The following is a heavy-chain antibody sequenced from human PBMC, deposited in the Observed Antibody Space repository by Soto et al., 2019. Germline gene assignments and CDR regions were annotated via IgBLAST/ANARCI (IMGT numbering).Heavy chain of an antibody. V-gene: IGHV3-30-3*01. CDR2: ISYDGNNK. CDR1: GFPFSAEA. Sequence: QVQLVESGGGVVQPGNSLRLSCAGSGFPFSAEAMHWVRQAPGKGLEWVAAISYDGNNKNHADSVKGRFTVSRDNSKNPLYLQIYSLRPEXTXVYYCARDYSSGWCLDYWGQGSLVTVSS. CDR3: ARDYSSGWCLDY. D-gene: IGHD6-13*01. J-gene: IGHJ4*02.